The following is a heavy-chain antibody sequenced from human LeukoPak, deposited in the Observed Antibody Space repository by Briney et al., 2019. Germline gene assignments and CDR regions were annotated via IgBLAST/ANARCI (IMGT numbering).Heavy chain of an antibody. CDR1: GGSISSYY. D-gene: IGHD3-22*01. V-gene: IGHV4-59*01. Sequence: SETLSLTCTVSGGSISSYYWSWIRQPPGKGLEWIGYIYYSGSTNYNPSLKSRVTISVDTSKNQFSLKLSSVTAADMAVYYCASGGYWGHFDYWGQGTLVTFST. CDR2: IYYSGST. J-gene: IGHJ4*02. CDR3: ASGGYWGHFDY.